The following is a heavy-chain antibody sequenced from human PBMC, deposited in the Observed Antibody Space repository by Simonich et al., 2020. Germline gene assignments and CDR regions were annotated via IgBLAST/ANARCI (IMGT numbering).Heavy chain of an antibody. V-gene: IGHV4-38-2*01. CDR2: NYYSGST. CDR1: GYSISSGYY. CDR3: ARSRGSQVDY. D-gene: IGHD3-10*01. J-gene: IGHJ4*02. Sequence: QVQLQESGPGLVKPSETLSLSCAVSGYSISSGYYWSWIRQPPGKGLEWIGYNYYSGSTNYNPSLKSRVTLSVDTSKNQFSLKLSSVTATDTAVYYCARSRGSQVDYWGQGTLVTVSS.